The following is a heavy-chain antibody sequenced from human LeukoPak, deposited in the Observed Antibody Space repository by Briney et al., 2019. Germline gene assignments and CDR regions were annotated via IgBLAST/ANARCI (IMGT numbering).Heavy chain of an antibody. J-gene: IGHJ4*02. CDR3: ARELAYSRLDY. Sequence: GGSLRLSCAVSGLTFSSSWMDWVRQAPGKGLEWVASINPDGNKKYSADSVKGRFTISRDDAENSLYLQMNSLRVEDTAFYYCARELAYSRLDYWGQGMLVTVSS. CDR1: GLTFSSSW. CDR2: INPDGNKK. D-gene: IGHD5-18*01. V-gene: IGHV3-7*01.